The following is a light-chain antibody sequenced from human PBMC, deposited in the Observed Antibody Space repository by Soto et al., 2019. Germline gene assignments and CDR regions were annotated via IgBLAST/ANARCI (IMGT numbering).Light chain of an antibody. CDR3: QQYGDSPPT. V-gene: IGKV3-20*01. J-gene: IGKJ1*01. CDR1: QSVSSNY. CDR2: GAS. Sequence: VLTQSPGTLSLSPGERATLSYRSSQSVSSNYLAWYQQKPGQAPRLLIFGASTRATGIPDRFSGSGSETDFTLTISRLEPEDFAVYHCQQYGDSPPTFGQGTKVDIK.